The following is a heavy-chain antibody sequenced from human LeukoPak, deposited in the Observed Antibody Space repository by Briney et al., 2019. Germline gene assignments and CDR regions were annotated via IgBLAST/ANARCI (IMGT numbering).Heavy chain of an antibody. V-gene: IGHV4-39*07. J-gene: IGHJ6*03. CDR2: IHYGGNT. Sequence: PSETLSLTCTVSGGSVSTTSYFWAWIRQPPGKGLEWIGSIHYGGNTYYSPSLKSRVTISTDTSKNQFSLTLTSVTAADTAVYYCARSYDFGVVNIYYMDVWGKGTTVTVSS. D-gene: IGHD3-3*01. CDR3: ARSYDFGVVNIYYMDV. CDR1: GGSVSTTSYF.